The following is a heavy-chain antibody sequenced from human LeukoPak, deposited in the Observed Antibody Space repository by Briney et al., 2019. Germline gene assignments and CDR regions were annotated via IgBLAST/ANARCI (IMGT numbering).Heavy chain of an antibody. CDR2: ISSSGCYS. CDR3: SKGDTTSPVPDY. CDR1: GFTFSSYS. D-gene: IGHD2-2*01. Sequence: PGWSLRLSCAASGFTFSSYSMNWVRQAPAKGLEWVSSISSSGCYSHYADSAQGRFTVSRDNAKNSLYLQMNSLRAEDTAVYYCSKGDTTSPVPDYWGQGTLVTVSS. J-gene: IGHJ4*02. V-gene: IGHV3-21*01.